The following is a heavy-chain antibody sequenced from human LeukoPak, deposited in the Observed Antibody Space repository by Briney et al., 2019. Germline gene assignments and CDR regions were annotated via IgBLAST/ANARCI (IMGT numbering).Heavy chain of an antibody. V-gene: IGHV3-48*03. D-gene: IGHD1-26*01. CDR2: ISSSGSPI. CDR3: ALLAIVGATTNFDS. Sequence: GGSLRLSCAASGFTFSSYEMNWVRQAPGKGLEWVSYISSSGSPIYYADSVKGRFTISTDNAKNSVYLQVNSLRAEDTAVYYCALLAIVGATTNFDSWGQGTLVTVSS. CDR1: GFTFSSYE. J-gene: IGHJ4*02.